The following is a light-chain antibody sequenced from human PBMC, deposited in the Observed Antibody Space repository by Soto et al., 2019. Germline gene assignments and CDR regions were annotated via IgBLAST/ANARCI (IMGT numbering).Light chain of an antibody. J-gene: IGKJ1*01. V-gene: IGKV3-15*01. CDR2: GAS. CDR3: QQYNNWPWT. CDR1: ESVATN. Sequence: EIVMTQSPATLSVSPGERATLSCRASESVATNLAWYQQTPGQAPRLLIYGASNRATGIPARFSGSGSRTEFTLTISSLQSVDFAVYSCQQYNNWPWTFGQGTKVDVK.